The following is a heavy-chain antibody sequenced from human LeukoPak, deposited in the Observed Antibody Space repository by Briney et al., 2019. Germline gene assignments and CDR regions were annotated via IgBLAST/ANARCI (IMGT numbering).Heavy chain of an antibody. Sequence: PGGSLRLSCAASGFTFSSYGMHWVRQAPGKGLEWVAFIRYDGSKKYSADSVKGRFTISRDNSKNTLYLQMNSLRAEDTAVYYCARGPYYGSGNSDYWGQGTLVTVSS. CDR3: ARGPYYGSGNSDY. V-gene: IGHV3-30*02. J-gene: IGHJ4*02. CDR1: GFTFSSYG. CDR2: IRYDGSKK. D-gene: IGHD3-10*01.